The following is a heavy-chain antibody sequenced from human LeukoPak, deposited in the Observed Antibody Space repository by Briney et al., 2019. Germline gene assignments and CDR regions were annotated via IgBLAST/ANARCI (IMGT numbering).Heavy chain of an antibody. CDR2: FDPEDGET. V-gene: IGHV1-24*01. CDR3: ARGWGQAWLPEGDY. CDR1: GYTPTELS. D-gene: IGHD5-18*01. J-gene: IGHJ4*02. Sequence: ASVKVSCKVSGYTPTELSMHWVRQAPGKGLEWMGGFDPEDGETIYAQKFQGRVTMTEDTSTDTAYMELSSLRSEDTAMYYCARGWGQAWLPEGDYWGQGSLVTVSA.